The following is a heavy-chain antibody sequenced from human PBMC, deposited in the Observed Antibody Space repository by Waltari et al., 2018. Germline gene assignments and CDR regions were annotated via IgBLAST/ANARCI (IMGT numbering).Heavy chain of an antibody. CDR2: IIPIFGTA. J-gene: IGHJ6*02. V-gene: IGHV1-69*05. Sequence: QVQLVQSGAEVKKPGSSVKVSCKASGGTFSSYAISWVRQAPGQGLEWMGGIIPIFGTANYAQKFQGRVTITTDESTSTAYMELSSLRSEDTAVYYCAREEDSRGDYSTEPYYYYYGMDVWGQGTTVTVS. D-gene: IGHD4-4*01. CDR3: AREEDSRGDYSTEPYYYYYGMDV. CDR1: GGTFSSYA.